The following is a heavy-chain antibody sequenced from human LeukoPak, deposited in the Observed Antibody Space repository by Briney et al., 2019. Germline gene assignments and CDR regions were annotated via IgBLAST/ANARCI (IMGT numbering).Heavy chain of an antibody. CDR2: IYYSGDT. J-gene: IGHJ4*02. Sequence: PSETLSLTCTVSGGSISSHYWSWIRQPPGKGLEWIGYIYYSGDTTYNPSLQSRVTISVDTSKKHFSLRLTSVTAADTAVYYCARGAIFGVADYWGQGTLVTVSS. CDR3: ARGAIFGVADY. V-gene: IGHV4-59*11. CDR1: GGSISSHY. D-gene: IGHD3-3*01.